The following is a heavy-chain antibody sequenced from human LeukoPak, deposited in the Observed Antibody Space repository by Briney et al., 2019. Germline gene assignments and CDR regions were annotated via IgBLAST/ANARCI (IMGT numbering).Heavy chain of an antibody. D-gene: IGHD3-9*01. J-gene: IGHJ4*02. CDR3: AKSHVSTATGTGRYFDY. CDR2: ISVGSDVI. V-gene: IGHV3-23*01. Sequence: GGSLRLSCAVSGLTFSNSAMSWVRQAPGKGLEWVSAISVGSDVIYYADSVKGRFAISRDNSKHTVYLQMDSLRAEDTAVYYCAKSHVSTATGTGRYFDYWGQGTLVTVSS. CDR1: GLTFSNSA.